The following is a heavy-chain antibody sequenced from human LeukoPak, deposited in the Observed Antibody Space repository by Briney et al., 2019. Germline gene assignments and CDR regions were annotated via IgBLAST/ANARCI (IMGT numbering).Heavy chain of an antibody. J-gene: IGHJ4*02. CDR3: AHRQVAVAFDY. D-gene: IGHD6-19*01. Sequence: SGPTLVKPTPPLTLTFTFSGFSLSSSGVGGGWIRQPPGKALEWLALIYWNDDKRYSPSLKSRLTITKHTSKNLVVLTMTNMDPVDTATYFCAHRQVAVAFDYWGQGTLVTVSS. CDR2: IYWNDDK. V-gene: IGHV2-5*01. CDR1: GFSLSSSGVG.